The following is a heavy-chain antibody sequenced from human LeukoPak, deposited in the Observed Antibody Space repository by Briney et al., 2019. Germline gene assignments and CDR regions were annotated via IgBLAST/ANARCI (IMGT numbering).Heavy chain of an antibody. CDR2: IYSGGST. D-gene: IGHD6-6*01. CDR3: ARDRVDY. Sequence: GGSLRLSCAASGFTFSSYAMTWVRQAPGRGLEWVSVIYSGGSTYYADSVKGRFTISRDNSKNTLYLQMNSLRTEDTAVYYCARDRVDYWGQGTLVTVSS. J-gene: IGHJ4*02. CDR1: GFTFSSYA. V-gene: IGHV3-66*02.